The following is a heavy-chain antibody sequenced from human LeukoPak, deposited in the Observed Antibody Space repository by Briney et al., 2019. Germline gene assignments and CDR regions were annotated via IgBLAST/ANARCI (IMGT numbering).Heavy chain of an antibody. Sequence: PSETLSLTCTVSGYSISSGYYWGWIRQPPGKGLEWIGSIYHSGSTYYNPSLKSRVTISVDTSKNQFSLKLSSVTAADTAVYYCARPGLDSNLYYMDVWGKGTTVTVSS. V-gene: IGHV4-38-2*02. CDR3: ARPGLDSNLYYMDV. D-gene: IGHD4-11*01. J-gene: IGHJ6*03. CDR2: IYHSGST. CDR1: GYSISSGYY.